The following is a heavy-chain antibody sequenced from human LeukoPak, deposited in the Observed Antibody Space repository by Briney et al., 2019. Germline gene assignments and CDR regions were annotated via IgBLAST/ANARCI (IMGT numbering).Heavy chain of an antibody. CDR3: ARRAGAYSHPYDY. J-gene: IGHJ4*02. CDR1: GFTFSSYG. D-gene: IGHD4/OR15-4a*01. V-gene: IGHV3-53*01. CDR2: IYSDNT. Sequence: GRSLRLSCAASGFTFSSYGMHWVRQAPGKGLEWVSFIYSDNTHYSDSVKGRFTISRDNSKNTLYLQMNSLRAEDTAVYYCARRAGAYSHPYDYWGQGTLVTVSS.